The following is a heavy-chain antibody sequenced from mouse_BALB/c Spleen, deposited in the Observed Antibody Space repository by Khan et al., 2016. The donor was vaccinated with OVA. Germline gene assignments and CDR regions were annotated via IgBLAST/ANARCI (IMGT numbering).Heavy chain of an antibody. V-gene: IGHV1-7*01. CDR2: INPTSGYT. J-gene: IGHJ2*01. CDR1: GYTFTSYW. CDR3: ARDRIDY. Sequence: QVQLQQSGAELAKPGASVKMSCKASGYTFTSYWMHWIKQRPGQGLEWIGYINPTSGYTDYNQKFTAKSTLTADKSSSTAYMQLSSLTSDDSAVYYCARDRIDYWGQGTALTVSS.